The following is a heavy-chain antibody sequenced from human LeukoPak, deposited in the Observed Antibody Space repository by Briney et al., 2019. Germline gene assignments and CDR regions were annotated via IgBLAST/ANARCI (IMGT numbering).Heavy chain of an antibody. CDR1: GGSISSGGYY. V-gene: IGHV4-31*03. J-gene: IGHJ4*02. Sequence: SETLSLTCTVSGGSISSGGYYWSWIRQHPGKGLEWIAYIYYSGSTYYNPSLKSRVTISVDTSKNQFSLKLSSVTAADTAVYYCARARIVAAGTCDYFDYWGQGTLVTVSS. CDR2: IYYSGST. D-gene: IGHD6-13*01. CDR3: ARARIVAAGTCDYFDY.